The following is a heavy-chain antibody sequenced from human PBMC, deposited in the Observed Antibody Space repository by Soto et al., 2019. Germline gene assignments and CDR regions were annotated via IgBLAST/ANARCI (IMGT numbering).Heavy chain of an antibody. J-gene: IGHJ6*02. Sequence: PRGSLRLSCAASGFTFGSYSISCFGHSPFKWREWASSISYSSSDIYFADSVKGRFTMSRVNAENSLFLQMNSLRVEDTAVYYCARGYRISGSTRLGYYYYGMDVWGQGTTVTVSS. CDR1: GFTFGSYS. CDR2: ISYSSSDI. CDR3: ARGYRISGSTRLGYYYYGMDV. V-gene: IGHV3-21*01. D-gene: IGHD1-7*01.